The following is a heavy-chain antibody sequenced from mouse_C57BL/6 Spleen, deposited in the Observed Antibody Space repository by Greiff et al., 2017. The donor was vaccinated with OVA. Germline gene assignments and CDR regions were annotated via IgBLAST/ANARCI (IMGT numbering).Heavy chain of an antibody. CDR2: INPYNGGT. CDR3: ARWGDYDGWYFDV. CDR1: GYTFTDYY. D-gene: IGHD2-4*01. J-gene: IGHJ1*03. V-gene: IGHV1-19*01. Sequence: EVQLQQSGPVLVKPGASVKMSCKASGYTFTDYYMNWVKQSHGKSLEWIGVINPYNGGTSYNQKFKGKATLTVDKSSSTAYMELNSLTSEDSAVYYCARWGDYDGWYFDVWGTGTTVTVSS.